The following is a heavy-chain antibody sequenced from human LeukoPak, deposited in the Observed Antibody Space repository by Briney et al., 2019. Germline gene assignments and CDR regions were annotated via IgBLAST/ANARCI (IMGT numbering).Heavy chain of an antibody. Sequence: GESLEISCKGSGYSFTSYWIGWGRQVPGKGLEWMGIICPGDSDTRYSPSFQGQVTISADKSISTAYLQWSSLKASDTAMYYCARPTYYGDYGDYWGQGTLVTVSS. CDR2: ICPGDSDT. CDR1: GYSFTSYW. CDR3: ARPTYYGDYGDY. J-gene: IGHJ4*02. D-gene: IGHD2/OR15-2a*01. V-gene: IGHV5-51*01.